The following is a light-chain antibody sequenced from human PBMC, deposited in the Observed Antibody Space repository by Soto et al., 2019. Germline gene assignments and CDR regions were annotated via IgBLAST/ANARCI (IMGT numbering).Light chain of an antibody. CDR1: SGSVITNS. J-gene: IGLJ3*02. CDR3: QSYDSSHQWV. V-gene: IGLV6-57*04. CDR2: DDG. Sequence: NFMLTQPHSVSESPGRTVTISCTRSSGSVITNSVHWYQQRPGSAPTTVIYDDGQRPSGVPDRFSGSIDVSSNSASLTISGLKTEDEAEYYCQSYDSSHQWVFGGGTKLTVL.